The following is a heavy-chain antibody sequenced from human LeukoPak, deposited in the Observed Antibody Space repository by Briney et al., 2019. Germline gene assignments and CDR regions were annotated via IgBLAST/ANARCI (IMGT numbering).Heavy chain of an antibody. CDR2: INHSGST. D-gene: IGHD2-2*01. CDR1: GGSFSGYY. J-gene: IGHJ6*03. V-gene: IGHV4-34*01. Sequence: PSETLSLTCAVYGGSFSGYYWSWIRQPPGKGLEWIGEINHSGSTNYNPSLKSRVTISVDTSKNQFSLKLSSVTAADTAVYYCARDDIVVVPAAIGVPYYYYYMDVWGKGTTVTVSS. CDR3: ARDDIVVVPAAIGVPYYYYYMDV.